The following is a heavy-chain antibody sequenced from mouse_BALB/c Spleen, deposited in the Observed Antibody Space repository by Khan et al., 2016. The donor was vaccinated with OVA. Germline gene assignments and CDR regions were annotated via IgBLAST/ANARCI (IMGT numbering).Heavy chain of an antibody. CDR3: ARNSYMYDFTY. D-gene: IGHD2-14*01. CDR1: GFSLNTYG. CDR2: IRSGGST. Sequence: QVQLKQSGPGLVQPSQSLSITCTVSGFSLNTYGIHWIRQSQGKGLEWLGVIRSGGSTDYNGAFISRLNITKDNSKSQVFIKMNSLQTADTAIYYCARNSYMYDFTYWGQGTLVTVSA. V-gene: IGHV2-2*01. J-gene: IGHJ3*01.